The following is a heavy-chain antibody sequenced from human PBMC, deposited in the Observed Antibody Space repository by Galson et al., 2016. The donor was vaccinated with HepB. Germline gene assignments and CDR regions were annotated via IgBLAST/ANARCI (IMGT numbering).Heavy chain of an antibody. CDR1: GGSFTNYY. Sequence: SETLSLTCAVYGGSFTNYYWAWIRQPPGKGLEWVGEINHNGSTDYNSSLESRVAMSLDMSKNEITLNLTSVTAADTAVYYCARGEYSGNWYFRYWGQGTLVSVSS. D-gene: IGHD2/OR15-2a*01. CDR3: ARGEYSGNWYFRY. V-gene: IGHV4-34*01. CDR2: INHNGST. J-gene: IGHJ4*02.